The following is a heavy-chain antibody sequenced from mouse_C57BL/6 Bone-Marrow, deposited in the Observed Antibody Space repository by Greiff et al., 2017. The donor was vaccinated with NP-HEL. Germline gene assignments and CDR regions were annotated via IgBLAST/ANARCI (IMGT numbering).Heavy chain of an antibody. Sequence: VQRVESGAELVKPGASVQISCKASGYEFRNYWMNWVKQRPGKGLEWIGQLYPGDGDTNYNGKFKDKATLTADKSSSTAYMQLSRLTSEDSAVYFCARGAYWGQGTLVTVSA. CDR2: LYPGDGDT. J-gene: IGHJ3*01. V-gene: IGHV1-80*01. CDR1: GYEFRNYW. CDR3: ARGAY.